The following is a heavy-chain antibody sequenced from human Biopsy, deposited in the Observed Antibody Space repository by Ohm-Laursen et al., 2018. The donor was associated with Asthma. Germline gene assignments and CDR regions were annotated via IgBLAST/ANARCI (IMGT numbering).Heavy chain of an antibody. V-gene: IGHV1-2*06. D-gene: IGHD1-7*01. CDR3: AREGITGTTAWFDP. CDR2: INPSSGDT. J-gene: IGHJ5*02. Sequence: GSSVKVSCKTSGYTFTAYYIHWVRQAPGQGLEWMGRINPSSGDTNYPQNFQGRVTVTRDTSIRTAYMELTRLRSDDTAVYNCAREGITGTTAWFDPWGQGTLVTVSS. CDR1: GYTFTAYY.